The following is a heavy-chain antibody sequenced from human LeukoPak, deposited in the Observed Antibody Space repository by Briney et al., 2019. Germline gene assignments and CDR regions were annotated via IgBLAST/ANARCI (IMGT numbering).Heavy chain of an antibody. CDR3: AKRGYCNSISCFFDAFDI. V-gene: IGHV4-4*07. J-gene: IGHJ3*02. Sequence: SETLSLTCSVSSGSITSHYWSWIRQPAGKGLEWIGRLSTTGSINYNPSLQSRVTMSVDTSKNQLTLKLRSVTAADTAVYYYAKRGYCNSISCFFDAFDIWGQGTMVTVSS. CDR1: SGSITSHY. CDR2: LSTTGSI. D-gene: IGHD2-2*01.